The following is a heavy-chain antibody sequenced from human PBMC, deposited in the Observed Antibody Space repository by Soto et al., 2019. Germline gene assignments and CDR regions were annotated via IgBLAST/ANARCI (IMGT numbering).Heavy chain of an antibody. D-gene: IGHD3-3*01. J-gene: IGHJ5*02. V-gene: IGHV5-51*01. CDR2: IFPPDSET. Sequence: PGEALKISWQCSEHSSSSYWIAWLRQMPGKGLEFMGIIFPPDSETRYSPSFQGQVTISVDKSINTAYLQWSSLKASDTAVYYCARDFWSGYYNWFDPWGQGTLVTVSS. CDR1: EHSSSSYW. CDR3: ARDFWSGYYNWFDP.